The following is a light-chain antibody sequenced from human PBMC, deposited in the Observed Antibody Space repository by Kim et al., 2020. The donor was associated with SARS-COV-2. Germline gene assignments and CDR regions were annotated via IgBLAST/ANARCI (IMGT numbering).Light chain of an antibody. CDR1: ISDVGGYNY. V-gene: IGLV2-14*04. Sequence: QSITISCPGTISDVGGYNYVSWYQQHPGKAPKLMIYDVSKRPSGVSNRFSGSKSGNTASLTISGLQAEDEADYYCSSYTSSSTNWVFGGGTQLTVL. J-gene: IGLJ3*02. CDR3: SSYTSSSTNWV. CDR2: DVS.